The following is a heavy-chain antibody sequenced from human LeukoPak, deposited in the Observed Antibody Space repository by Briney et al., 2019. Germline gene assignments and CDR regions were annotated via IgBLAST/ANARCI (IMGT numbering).Heavy chain of an antibody. V-gene: IGHV3-7*03. J-gene: IGHJ3*02. CDR3: ARDPYRFAFDI. CDR2: INVDGTAE. Sequence: GGSLRLSCAASGFSFSTIYMSWVRQTPGQGLEWVANINVDGTAEYYVDSVKGRFTTSRDNAKNSLYLQMNSLRAEDTAVYYCARDPYRFAFDIWGQGTVVLVSS. D-gene: IGHD1-26*01. CDR1: GFSFSTIY.